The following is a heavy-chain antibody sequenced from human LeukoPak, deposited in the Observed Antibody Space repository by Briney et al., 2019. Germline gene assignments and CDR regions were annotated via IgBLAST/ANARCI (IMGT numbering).Heavy chain of an antibody. D-gene: IGHD3-10*01. Sequence: GGSLRLSCAASGFTFSSYSMNWVRQAPGKGLEWVSSISSSSSYIYYADSVKGRFTISRDNAKNSLYLQMNSLRAEDTAVYYCARDFYYGSGSYYNVKSFGYWGQGTLVTASS. CDR3: ARDFYYGSGSYYNVKSFGY. V-gene: IGHV3-21*01. J-gene: IGHJ4*02. CDR2: ISSSSSYI. CDR1: GFTFSSYS.